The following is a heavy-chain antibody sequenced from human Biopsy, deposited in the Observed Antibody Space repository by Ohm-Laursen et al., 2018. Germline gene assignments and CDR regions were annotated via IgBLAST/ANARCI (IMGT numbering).Heavy chain of an antibody. Sequence: GSLRLSCAASGFTFSDYYMSWIRQAPGKGLEWVSYITSGGSTTDYADSVKGRFTFSRDNAKSSLFLQMNSLRAKDTAVYYCARDVEGFYSYAMDVWGQGTTVTVSS. CDR2: ITSGGSTT. CDR1: GFTFSDYY. D-gene: IGHD5-24*01. CDR3: ARDVEGFYSYAMDV. J-gene: IGHJ6*02. V-gene: IGHV3-11*01.